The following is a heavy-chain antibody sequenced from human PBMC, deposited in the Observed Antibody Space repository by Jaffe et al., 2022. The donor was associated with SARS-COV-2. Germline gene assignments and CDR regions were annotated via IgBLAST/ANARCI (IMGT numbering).Heavy chain of an antibody. V-gene: IGHV3-49*03. J-gene: IGHJ3*02. CDR3: TREVVVVPAAIRAFDI. CDR1: GFTFGDYA. D-gene: IGHD2-2*01. CDR2: IRSKAYGGTT. Sequence: EVQLVESGGGLVQPGRSLRLSCTASGFTFGDYAMSWFRQAPGKGLEWVGFIRSKAYGGTTEYAASVKGRFTISRDDSKSIAYLQMNSLKTEDTAVYYCTREVVVVPAAIRAFDIWGQGTMVTVSS.